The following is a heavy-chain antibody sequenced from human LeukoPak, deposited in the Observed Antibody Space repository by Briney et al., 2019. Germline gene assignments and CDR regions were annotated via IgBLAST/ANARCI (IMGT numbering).Heavy chain of an antibody. Sequence: GASVKVSCKASGGTFSSYAISWVRQAPGQGLEWMGGIIPIFGTANYAQKFQGRVTITADESTSTACMELSSLRSEDTAVYYCATKQQLAHFAELSYAFDIWGQGTMVTVSS. V-gene: IGHV1-69*13. D-gene: IGHD6-13*01. CDR2: IIPIFGTA. CDR1: GGTFSSYA. J-gene: IGHJ3*02. CDR3: ATKQQLAHFAELSYAFDI.